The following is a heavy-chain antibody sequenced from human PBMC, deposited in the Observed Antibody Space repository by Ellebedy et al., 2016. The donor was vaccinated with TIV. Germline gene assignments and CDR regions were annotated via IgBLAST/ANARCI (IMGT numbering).Heavy chain of an antibody. D-gene: IGHD3-16*01. V-gene: IGHV3-7*03. Sequence: PGGSLRLSCEVPGFILGSYGIIWVRLAPGKGLEWVANIKQDGNEKQYVGSVGDRFIISRDNAKNSLSLRINNPRAEDTAVYYCARVRFTSWSFDLWGRGTLVTVSS. CDR1: GFILGSYG. CDR2: IKQDGNEK. J-gene: IGHJ2*01. CDR3: ARVRFTSWSFDL.